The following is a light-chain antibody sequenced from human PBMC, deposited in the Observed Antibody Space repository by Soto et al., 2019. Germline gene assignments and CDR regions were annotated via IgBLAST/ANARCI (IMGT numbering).Light chain of an antibody. CDR1: QDIRKY. V-gene: IGKV1-33*01. CDR3: RKYEILTMT. CDR2: DAS. J-gene: IGKJ5*01. Sequence: DIQMTQSPSSLSGSVGDRVTITCQASQDIRKYLNWYHQKPGEAPKLLIYDASTLETGVTTRFRGSGSGTGFTFTISGMQPEDVGSYYCRKYEILTMTFGQGTRLEIK.